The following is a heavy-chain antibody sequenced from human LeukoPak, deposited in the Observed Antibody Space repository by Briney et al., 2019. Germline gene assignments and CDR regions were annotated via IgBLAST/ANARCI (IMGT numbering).Heavy chain of an antibody. Sequence: ASVKLSCKASGYTFTSYGISWGRQAPGQGLEWMGWISAYNGNTNYAQKLQGRVTMTTDTSTSTAYMELRSLRSDDTAVYYCARDPADIVVVGNNWFDPWGQGTLLTVSS. CDR1: GYTFTSYG. CDR2: ISAYNGNT. CDR3: ARDPADIVVVGNNWFDP. V-gene: IGHV1-18*01. D-gene: IGHD2-2*01. J-gene: IGHJ5*02.